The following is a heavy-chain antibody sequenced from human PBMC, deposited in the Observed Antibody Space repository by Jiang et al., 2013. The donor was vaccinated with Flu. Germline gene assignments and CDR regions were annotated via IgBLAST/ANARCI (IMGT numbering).Heavy chain of an antibody. Sequence: LLKPSETLSLTCAVSSDSITSHYYNWIRQPPGRGLEWIGYMSFGGSPNYNPSLKSRLTILADTSKNQFSLKLTSVTAADTAVYYCARRESPRVRGVDPFDPVGPGNPGHRL. CDR3: ARRESPRVRGVDPFDP. CDR1: SDSITSHY. D-gene: IGHD3-10*01. CDR2: MSFGGSP. J-gene: IGHJ5*02. V-gene: IGHV4-59*11.